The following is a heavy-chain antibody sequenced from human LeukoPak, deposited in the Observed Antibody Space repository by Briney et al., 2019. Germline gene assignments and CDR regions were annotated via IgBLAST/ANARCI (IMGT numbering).Heavy chain of an antibody. CDR2: IYSGGST. CDR1: GFTVSSNY. D-gene: IGHD3-22*01. Sequence: AGSLRLSCAASGFTVSSNYMSWVRQAQGQGLEWVSVIYSGGSTYYADSVKGRFTISRDNSKNTLYLQMNSLRAEDTTVYYCARHFYDSSGYYYVFDYWGQGTLVTVSS. CDR3: ARHFYDSSGYYYVFDY. J-gene: IGHJ4*02. V-gene: IGHV3-53*01.